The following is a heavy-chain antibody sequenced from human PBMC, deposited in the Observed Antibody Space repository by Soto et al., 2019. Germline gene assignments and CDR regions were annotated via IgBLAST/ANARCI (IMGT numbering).Heavy chain of an antibody. CDR2: IYSGGST. V-gene: IGHV3-53*01. CDR3: AKDLHYDSSGYHYSDY. CDR1: GFTVSSNY. J-gene: IGHJ4*02. Sequence: GGSLRLSCAASGFTVSSNYMSWVRQAPGKGLEWVSVIYSGGSTYYADSVKGRFTISRDNSKNTLYLQMNSLRAEDTAVYYCAKDLHYDSSGYHYSDYWGQGTLVTV. D-gene: IGHD3-22*01.